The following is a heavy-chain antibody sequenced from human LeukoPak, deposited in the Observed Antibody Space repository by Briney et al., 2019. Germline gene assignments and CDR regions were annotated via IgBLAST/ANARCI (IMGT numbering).Heavy chain of an antibody. CDR2: IRTKPNGYST. J-gene: IGHJ6*02. V-gene: IGHV3-72*01. Sequence: GGSLRLSCVGSEFIFSDYYMDWVRQAPGKGLEWVGRIRTKPNGYSTDYAASVKGRFTISRDNAKNTVSLQMNSLRAEDTAVYYCASDGAYAMAVWGQGTTVTASS. CDR3: ASDGAYAMAV. CDR1: EFIFSDYY. D-gene: IGHD1-26*01.